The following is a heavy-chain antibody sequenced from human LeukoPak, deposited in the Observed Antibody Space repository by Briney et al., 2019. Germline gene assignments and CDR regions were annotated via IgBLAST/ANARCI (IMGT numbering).Heavy chain of an antibody. CDR1: GFTFSSRDW. Sequence: GGSLRLPCVASGFTFSSRDWMTWVRQAPGKGLEWVANIKQDGSEKNYVDSVKGRFTISRDNAKNSVDLQMNSLRVEDTAVYYCAKDGFVPPPHSRSSGRPHYFDYWGQGTLVTVSS. D-gene: IGHD6-13*01. V-gene: IGHV3-7*01. CDR3: AKDGFVPPPHSRSSGRPHYFDY. J-gene: IGHJ4*02. CDR2: IKQDGSEK.